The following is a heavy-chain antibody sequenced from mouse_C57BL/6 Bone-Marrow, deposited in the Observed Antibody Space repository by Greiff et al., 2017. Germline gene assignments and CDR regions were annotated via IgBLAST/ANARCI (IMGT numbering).Heavy chain of an antibody. J-gene: IGHJ3*01. V-gene: IGHV2-9-1*01. D-gene: IGHD2-3*01. CDR3: ARNDGYQAWFAY. CDR2: IWTGGGT. Sequence: VKLVASGPGLVAPSQSLSITCTVSGFSLTSYAISWVRQPPGKGLEWLGVIWTGGGTNYNSALKSRLSISKDNSKSQVFLKMNSLQTDDTARYYCARNDGYQAWFAYWGQGTLVTVSA. CDR1: GFSLTSYA.